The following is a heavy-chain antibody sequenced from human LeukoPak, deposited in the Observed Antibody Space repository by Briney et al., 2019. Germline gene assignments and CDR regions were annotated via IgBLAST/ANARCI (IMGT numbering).Heavy chain of an antibody. D-gene: IGHD6-19*01. CDR1: GGSISSYY. Sequence: SETLSLACTVSGGSISSYYWSWIRQPPGKGLEWIGYIYYSGSTNYNPSLKSRVTISVDTSKNQFSLKLSSVTAADTAVYYCARHRYSSGWYEGYFDLWGRGTLVTVSS. V-gene: IGHV4-59*08. CDR3: ARHRYSSGWYEGYFDL. J-gene: IGHJ2*01. CDR2: IYYSGST.